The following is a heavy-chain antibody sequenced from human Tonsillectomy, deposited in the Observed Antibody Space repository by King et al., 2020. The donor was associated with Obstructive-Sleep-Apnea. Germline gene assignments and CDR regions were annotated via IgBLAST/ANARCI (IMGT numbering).Heavy chain of an antibody. CDR3: AKDHLWFGELLSPYYFDY. Sequence: VQLVESGGGVVQPGGSLRLSCAASGFTFSSYGMHWVRQAPGKGLEWVAFIRYDGSNKYYADSGKGRFTISRDNSKNTLYLQMNSLRAEDTAVYYCAKDHLWFGELLSPYYFDYWGQGTLVTVSS. CDR2: IRYDGSNK. V-gene: IGHV3-30*02. D-gene: IGHD3-10*01. J-gene: IGHJ4*02. CDR1: GFTFSSYG.